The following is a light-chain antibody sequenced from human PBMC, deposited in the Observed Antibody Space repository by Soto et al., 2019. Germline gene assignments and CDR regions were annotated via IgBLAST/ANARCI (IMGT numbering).Light chain of an antibody. CDR2: DAF. V-gene: IGKV1-5*01. CDR1: ESISGW. J-gene: IGKJ4*01. CDR3: QQLNAYPHS. Sequence: DIEMTQSPSTLSASIGDGVTITCRASESISGWLAWYQQQPGKAPKLLIYDAFNLESGVPSRFSGSGSGTEFTLAISSLQPDDFATYYCQQLNAYPHSFGGGTKVDIK.